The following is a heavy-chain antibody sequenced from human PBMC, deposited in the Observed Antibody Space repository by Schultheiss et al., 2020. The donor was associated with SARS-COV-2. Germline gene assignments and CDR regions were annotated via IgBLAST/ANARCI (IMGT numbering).Heavy chain of an antibody. CDR3: ARKSYWVGMVRGPEDYYGMDV. CDR1: GYTFTSYY. Sequence: ASVKVSCKASGYTFTSYYMHWVRQAPGQGLEWMGIINPSGGSTSYAQKFQGRVTMTRDTSTSTVYMELSSLRSEDTAVYYCARKSYWVGMVRGPEDYYGMDVWGQGTTVTVSS. J-gene: IGHJ6*02. V-gene: IGHV1-46*01. CDR2: INPSGGST. D-gene: IGHD3-10*01.